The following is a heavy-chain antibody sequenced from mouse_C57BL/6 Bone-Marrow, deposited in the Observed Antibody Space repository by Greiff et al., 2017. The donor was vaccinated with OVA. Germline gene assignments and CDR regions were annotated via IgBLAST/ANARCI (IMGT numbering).Heavy chain of an antibody. Sequence: EVNLVESGPGLVKPSQTVFLTCTVTGISITTGNYRWSWIRQFPGNKLEWIGYLYYSGTITYNPSLTSRTTITRDTPKNQFFLEMNSLTAEDTATYYCARENYGSSYFDYWGQGTTLTVSS. CDR3: ARENYGSSYFDY. CDR1: GISITTGNYR. CDR2: LYYSGTI. V-gene: IGHV3-5*01. J-gene: IGHJ2*01. D-gene: IGHD1-1*01.